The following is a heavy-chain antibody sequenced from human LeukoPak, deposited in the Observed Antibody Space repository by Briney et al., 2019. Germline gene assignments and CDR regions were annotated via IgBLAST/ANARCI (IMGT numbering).Heavy chain of an antibody. J-gene: IGHJ4*02. Sequence: ASVKVSCKASGYTFTGYYMHWVRQAPGQGLEGMGWINPNSGGTNYAQKFQGRVTMTRDTSISTAYMELSRLRSDDTAVYYCAKVIRASISVIVVVKASFDYWGQGSLVTVSS. D-gene: IGHD3-22*01. V-gene: IGHV1-2*02. CDR1: GYTFTGYY. CDR2: INPNSGGT. CDR3: AKVIRASISVIVVVKASFDY.